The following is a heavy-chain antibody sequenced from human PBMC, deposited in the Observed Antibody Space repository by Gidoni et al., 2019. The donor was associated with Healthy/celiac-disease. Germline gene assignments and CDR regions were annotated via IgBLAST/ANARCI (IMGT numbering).Heavy chain of an antibody. V-gene: IGHV4-59*01. CDR1: GGSISSYY. CDR2: IYYSGST. CDR3: AGAGRGYSYGYLFDY. J-gene: IGHJ4*02. D-gene: IGHD5-18*01. Sequence: QVQLQESGPGLVKPSETLSLTCTVSGGSISSYYWSWIRQPPGQGLELIGYIYYSGSTNYNPSLKSRVTISVDTSKNQFSLKLSSVTAADTAVYYCAGAGRGYSYGYLFDYWGQGTLVTVSS.